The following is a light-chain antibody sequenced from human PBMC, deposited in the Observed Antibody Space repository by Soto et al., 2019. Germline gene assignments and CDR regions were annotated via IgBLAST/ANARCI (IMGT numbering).Light chain of an antibody. CDR1: QSISSW. J-gene: IGKJ1*01. CDR2: DAS. CDR3: QQYNSYSPPT. V-gene: IGKV1-5*01. Sequence: DIQMTQSPSTLSASVGARVTITCRASQSISSWLAWYQQKPGKAPKLLIYDASSLESGVPSRFSGSGSGTEFTLTISSLQPDDFATYYFQQYNSYSPPTFGQGTKVEIK.